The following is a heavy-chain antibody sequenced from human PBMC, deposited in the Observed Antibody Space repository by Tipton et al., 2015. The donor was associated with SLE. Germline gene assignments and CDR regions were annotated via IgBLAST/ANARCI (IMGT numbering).Heavy chain of an antibody. V-gene: IGHV4-34*01. CDR1: GGSFSGYY. D-gene: IGHD3-3*01. CDR3: VRSSGYYIDF. CDR2: INHSGNT. Sequence: TLSLTCAVYGGSFSGYYWTWIRQPPGKGLEWIGEINHSGNTNYSPSLKSRVIMSVDTSKNQFSLRLDSLTAAEAAIYYGVRSSGYYIDFWGQGTLVAVSS. J-gene: IGHJ4*02.